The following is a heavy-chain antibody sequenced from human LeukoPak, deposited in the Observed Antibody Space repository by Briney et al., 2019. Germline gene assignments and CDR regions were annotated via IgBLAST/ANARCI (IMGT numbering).Heavy chain of an antibody. CDR1: GFTFSSYE. Sequence: GGSLRLSCAASGFTFSSYEMNWVRQAPGKGLEWVSYISSSGSTIYYADSVKGRFTISRDNAKNSLCLQMNSLRAEDTAVYYCARGWYDIFDYWGQGTLVTVSS. D-gene: IGHD3-22*01. CDR3: ARGWYDIFDY. J-gene: IGHJ4*02. CDR2: ISSSGSTI. V-gene: IGHV3-48*03.